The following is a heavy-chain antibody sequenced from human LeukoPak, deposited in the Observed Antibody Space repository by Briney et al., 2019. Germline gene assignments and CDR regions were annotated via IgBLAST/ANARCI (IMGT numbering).Heavy chain of an antibody. V-gene: IGHV4-31*03. CDR2: IYYSGSA. Sequence: SQTLSLTCTVSGGSISSGGYYWSWIRQYPGKGLEWIGYIYYSGSAYYNPSLKSRLTISIDTSKNQFSLRLSSVTAADTAVYYCARGGLRFFDYWGQGTLVTVSS. D-gene: IGHD4-17*01. J-gene: IGHJ4*02. CDR1: GGSISSGGYY. CDR3: ARGGLRFFDY.